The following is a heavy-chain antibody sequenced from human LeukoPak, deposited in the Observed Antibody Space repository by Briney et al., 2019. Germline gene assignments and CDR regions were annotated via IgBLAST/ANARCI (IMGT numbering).Heavy chain of an antibody. D-gene: IGHD6-6*01. Sequence: ASVKVSCKVSGYTLTELSMHWVRQAPGKGLEWMGGFDPVDGETIYAQKFQGRVTMTEDTSTDTAYMELSSLRSEDTAVYYCATFLLVEGIAARPPHAGWFDPWGQGTLVTVSS. CDR1: GYTLTELS. CDR2: FDPVDGET. J-gene: IGHJ5*02. CDR3: ATFLLVEGIAARPPHAGWFDP. V-gene: IGHV1-24*01.